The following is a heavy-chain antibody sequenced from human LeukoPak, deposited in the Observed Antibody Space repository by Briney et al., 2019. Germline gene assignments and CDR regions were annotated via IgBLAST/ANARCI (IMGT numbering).Heavy chain of an antibody. J-gene: IGHJ4*02. CDR2: ISYDGSNK. CDR3: AKDVRRYDSSGYYPDY. V-gene: IGHV3-30*18. CDR1: GFTFSSYG. D-gene: IGHD3-22*01. Sequence: GGSLRLSCAASGFTFSSYGMHWVRQAPGRGLEWVAVISYDGSNKYYADSVKGRFTISRDNSKNTLYLQMNSLRAEDTAVYYCAKDVRRYDSSGYYPDYWGQGTLVTVSS.